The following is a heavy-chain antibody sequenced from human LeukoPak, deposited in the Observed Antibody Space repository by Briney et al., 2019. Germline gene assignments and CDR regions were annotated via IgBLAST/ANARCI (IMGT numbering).Heavy chain of an antibody. D-gene: IGHD6-13*01. Sequence: SETLSLTCTVSGGSISSYYWSWIRQPPGKGLEWIGYIYYSGSTNYNPSLKSRVTISVDTSKNQFSLKLSSVTAADTAVYYCARLLSSWHYFDYWGQGTLVTVSS. J-gene: IGHJ4*02. CDR3: ARLLSSWHYFDY. CDR2: IYYSGST. V-gene: IGHV4-59*01. CDR1: GGSISSYY.